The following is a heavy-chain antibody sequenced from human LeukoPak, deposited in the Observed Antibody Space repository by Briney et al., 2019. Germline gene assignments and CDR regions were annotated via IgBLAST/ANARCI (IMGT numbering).Heavy chain of an antibody. J-gene: IGHJ5*01. CDR2: ISTTT. CDR1: GFTFSTYA. Sequence: PVGSLRLSCAASGFTFSTYAMSWVRQVPAKGLEWVSAISTTTYYADFVEGRFTISRDNSKNTLYLQMNSLRAEDTAVYYCAKPIGPRYGDYHNSCFDSWGQGTLVTVSS. CDR3: AKPIGPRYGDYHNSCFDS. D-gene: IGHD4-17*01. V-gene: IGHV3-23*01.